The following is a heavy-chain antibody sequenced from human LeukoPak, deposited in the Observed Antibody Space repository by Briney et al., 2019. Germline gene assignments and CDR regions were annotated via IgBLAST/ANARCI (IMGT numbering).Heavy chain of an antibody. D-gene: IGHD2-15*01. V-gene: IGHV4-38-2*02. Sequence: SETLSLTCSVSGSSISSDYYWGWVRQPPGKGLEWIGSIKHRGRSYYNPALKSRVTISVDTSKNQFSLQLSSVTAADTAVYYCARVVGATSIDYWGQGILVTVSS. CDR3: ARVVGATSIDY. J-gene: IGHJ4*02. CDR2: IKHRGRS. CDR1: GSSISSDYY.